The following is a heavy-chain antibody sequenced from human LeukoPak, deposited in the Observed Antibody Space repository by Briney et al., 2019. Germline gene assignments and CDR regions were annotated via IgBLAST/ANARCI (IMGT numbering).Heavy chain of an antibody. CDR2: ISSSSSYI. CDR1: GFTFSSYS. CDR3: AREGYCCSTSCHHEFDY. V-gene: IGHV3-21*01. J-gene: IGHJ4*02. D-gene: IGHD2-2*01. Sequence: GGSLRLSCAASGFTFSSYSMNWVRQAPGKGLGWVSSISSSSSYIYYADSVKGRFTISRDNAKNSLYLQMNSLRAEDTAVYYCAREGYCCSTSCHHEFDYWGQGTLVTVSS.